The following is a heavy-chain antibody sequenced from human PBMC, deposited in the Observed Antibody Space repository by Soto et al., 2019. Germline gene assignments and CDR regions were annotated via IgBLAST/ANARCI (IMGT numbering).Heavy chain of an antibody. CDR3: ARAPSEYIWGSYLRYYEY. V-gene: IGHV3-23*01. J-gene: IGHJ4*02. CDR1: GFPFSNYA. CDR2: ISGTTGHA. D-gene: IGHD3-16*01. Sequence: EVQILESGGGLVQPGGSLRLSCAASGFPFSNYAMAWVRQAPGKGLEWVSAISGTTGHAFYADSVKDRFTISRDTSKNPLYLQMDSLRAEDTAVYHCARAPSEYIWGSYLRYYEYWGQGTLVTVSS.